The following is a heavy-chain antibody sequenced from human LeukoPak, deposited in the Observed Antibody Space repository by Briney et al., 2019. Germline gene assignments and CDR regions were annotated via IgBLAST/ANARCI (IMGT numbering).Heavy chain of an antibody. V-gene: IGHV3-23*01. D-gene: IGHD6-19*01. CDR3: AKAIAVAGTNY. CDR1: GFTFSSYA. Sequence: GGSLRLSSAASGFTFSSYAMSWVRQAPGKGLEWVSAISGSGGSTYYADSVKGRFTISRDNSKNTLYLQMNSLRAEDTAVYYCAKAIAVAGTNYWGQGTLVAVSS. CDR2: ISGSGGST. J-gene: IGHJ4*02.